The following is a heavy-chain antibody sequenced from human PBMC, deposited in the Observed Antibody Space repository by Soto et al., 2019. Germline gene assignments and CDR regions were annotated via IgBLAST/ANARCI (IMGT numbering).Heavy chain of an antibody. CDR3: ARSDYGSGSYYFDY. V-gene: IGHV4-4*02. J-gene: IGHJ4*02. Sequence: XASLSLTFAVSGGSISSSNGWSWFRQPPGKGLEWIGEIYHSGSTNYNPSLKSRVTISVDKSKNRFSLKLSSVTAADTAVYYCARSDYGSGSYYFDYWGQGTLVTVPQ. CDR1: GGSISSSNG. D-gene: IGHD3-10*01. CDR2: IYHSGST.